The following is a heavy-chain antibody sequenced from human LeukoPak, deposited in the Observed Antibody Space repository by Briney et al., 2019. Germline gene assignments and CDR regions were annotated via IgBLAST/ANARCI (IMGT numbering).Heavy chain of an antibody. D-gene: IGHD2-8*01. CDR2: INTNTGNP. CDR3: ARVPFVVMGVTGNWFDP. V-gene: IGHV7-4-1*02. Sequence: ASVTVSCKASGYTFTSYAMNWVRQAPGQGLEWMGWINTNTGNPTYAQGFTGRFVFSLDTFVSTAYLQISSLKADDTAVYYCARVPFVVMGVTGNWFDPWGQGTLVTVSS. J-gene: IGHJ5*02. CDR1: GYTFTSYA.